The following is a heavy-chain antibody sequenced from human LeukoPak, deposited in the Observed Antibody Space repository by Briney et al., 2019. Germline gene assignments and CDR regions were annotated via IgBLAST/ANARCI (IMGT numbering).Heavy chain of an antibody. V-gene: IGHV3-74*01. CDR2: INTDGSST. CDR3: AREWSYSGSYYNDY. D-gene: IGHD3-10*01. J-gene: IGHJ4*02. CDR1: GFTFSSYS. Sequence: GGSLRLSCAAPGFTFSSYSMNWVRQAPGKGLVWFSRINTDGSSTSYADSVKGRFTISRDNAKNTLYLQMNSLRAEDTAVYYCAREWSYSGSYYNDYWGQGTLVTVSS.